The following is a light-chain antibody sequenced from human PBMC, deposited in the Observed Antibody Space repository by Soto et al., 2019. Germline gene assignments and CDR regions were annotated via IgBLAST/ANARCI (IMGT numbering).Light chain of an antibody. CDR3: QHYNSYSEA. V-gene: IGKV1-5*03. CDR1: QTISIW. CDR2: KAS. Sequence: DIQMTQSHSTLSGSVGDRVTITCRASQTISIWLAWYQQKPGKAPKLLIYKASNLKSGVPSRFSGSGSGTEFTLTISSLQPDDFATYYCQHYNSYSEAFGQGTKVELK. J-gene: IGKJ1*01.